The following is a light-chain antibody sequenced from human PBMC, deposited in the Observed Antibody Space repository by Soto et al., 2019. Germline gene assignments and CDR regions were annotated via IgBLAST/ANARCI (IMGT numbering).Light chain of an antibody. CDR2: DSS. V-gene: IGKV3-11*01. J-gene: IGKJ4*01. CDR1: RSVSRY. Sequence: IVLTQSPATLSLSPGERATLSCRASRSVSRYLAWYQQKPGQAPRLLIYDSSNRATGIPARFSGSGSGTDFTLTISSLEPEDFAVYYCKQRSNWPPLTFGGGTKVEIK. CDR3: KQRSNWPPLT.